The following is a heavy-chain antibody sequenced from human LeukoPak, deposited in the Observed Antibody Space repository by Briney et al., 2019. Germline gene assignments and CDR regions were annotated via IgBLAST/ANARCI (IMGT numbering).Heavy chain of an antibody. CDR2: IWYYGSNT. D-gene: IGHD6-13*01. CDR3: AREVAFRTIAAGGINYGMDV. Sequence: GLLSLSYVSSGFTFSSYGMHWVRQAPGEGRVWGAVIWYYGSNTYYTASVKGRFTISRDNSENTLYLQMNSLRAEDTAVYYCAREVAFRTIAAGGINYGMDVWGQGTTVTVSS. V-gene: IGHV3-33*01. CDR1: GFTFSSYG. J-gene: IGHJ6*01.